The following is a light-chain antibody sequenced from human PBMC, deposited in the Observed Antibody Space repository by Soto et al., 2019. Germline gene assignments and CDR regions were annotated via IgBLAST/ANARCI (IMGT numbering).Light chain of an antibody. CDR3: QQYCSSLWT. J-gene: IGKJ1*01. CDR1: QSVSSSY. Sequence: EIVLTQSPGTLSLSPGERATLSCRASQSVSSSYLAWYQQKPGQAPRLLIYGASSRATGIPDRFSGSGSGTDFTLTIIRLEPEDFALYYCQQYCSSLWTFGQGTKVEIK. V-gene: IGKV3-20*01. CDR2: GAS.